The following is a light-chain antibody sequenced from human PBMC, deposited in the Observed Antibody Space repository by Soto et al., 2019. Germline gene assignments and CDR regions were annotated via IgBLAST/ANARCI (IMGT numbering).Light chain of an antibody. Sequence: QSELTKPSSVSGSPGKSITLSCTGTSADVGGCHYVSWYQQHPDKAPKVVIYEVSNRPSGVSNRFSGSKSGNTASLNISGLQAEDEADYYCGSCTTSSILVFGTGTKVTV. V-gene: IGLV2-14*01. J-gene: IGLJ1*01. CDR1: SADVGGCHY. CDR2: EVS. CDR3: GSCTTSSILV.